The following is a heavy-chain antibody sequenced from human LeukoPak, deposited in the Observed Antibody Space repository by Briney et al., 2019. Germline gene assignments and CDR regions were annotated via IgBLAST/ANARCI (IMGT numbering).Heavy chain of an antibody. V-gene: IGHV3-30*02. J-gene: IGHJ4*02. CDR1: GFTFSHYA. Sequence: QPGGSLRLSCAASGFTFSHYAMHWVRQAPGKGLEWVAFIRFDGSSESYADSVKGRFIISRDNSKNTVYLQMNSLRAEDTAVYYCAKDGEAFRASTLDYWGQGTLVTVSS. CDR3: AKDGEAFRASTLDY. CDR2: IRFDGSSE. D-gene: IGHD2-21*01.